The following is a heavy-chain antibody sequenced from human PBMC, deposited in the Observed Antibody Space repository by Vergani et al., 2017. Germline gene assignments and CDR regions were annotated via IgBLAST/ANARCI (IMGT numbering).Heavy chain of an antibody. CDR2: IDPSDSYT. V-gene: IGHV5-10-1*01. Sequence: DVQLVQSGAEVKKPGESLRISCKGSGYSFTSYWISWVRQMPGKGLEWMGRIDPSDSYTNYSPSFQGHVTISADKSISTAYLQWSSLKASDTAMYYCATDLPALLRYFDWSTPSMDVWGQGTTVTVSS. D-gene: IGHD3-9*01. J-gene: IGHJ6*02. CDR3: ATDLPALLRYFDWSTPSMDV. CDR1: GYSFTSYW.